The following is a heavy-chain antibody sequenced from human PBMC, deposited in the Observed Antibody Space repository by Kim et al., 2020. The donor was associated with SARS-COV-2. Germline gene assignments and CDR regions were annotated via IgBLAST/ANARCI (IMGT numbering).Heavy chain of an antibody. V-gene: IGHV7-4-1*02. D-gene: IGHD2-15*01. CDR3: AKTRWDCRGPTCYSSFDY. J-gene: IGHJ4*02. Sequence: ASVKVSCKTSGYTFATYAIHWVRQAPGQGLEWMGWINTNTGNPTYAQGFTGRFVSSLDTSVSTTYLQITSLKTEDTAVYYCAKTRWDCRGPTCYSSFDYWGQGTLVTVSS. CDR2: INTNTGNP. CDR1: GYTFATYA.